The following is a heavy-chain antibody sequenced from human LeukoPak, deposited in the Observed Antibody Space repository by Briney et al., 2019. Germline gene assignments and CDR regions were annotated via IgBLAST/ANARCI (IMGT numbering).Heavy chain of an antibody. J-gene: IGHJ6*02. V-gene: IGHV3-74*01. Sequence: GGSLRLSCAASGFTFSSYWMHWVHQAPGKGLVWVSRINSDGSSTSYADSVKGRFTISRDNAKNTLYLQMNSLRAEDTAVYYCARVKPVYGMDVWGQGTTVTVSS. CDR1: GFTFSSYW. CDR2: INSDGSST. CDR3: ARVKPVYGMDV.